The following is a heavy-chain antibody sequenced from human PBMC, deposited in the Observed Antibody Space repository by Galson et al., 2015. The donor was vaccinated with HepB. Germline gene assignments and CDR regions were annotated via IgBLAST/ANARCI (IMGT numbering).Heavy chain of an antibody. CDR2: ISYDGSNK. V-gene: IGHV3-30*18. CDR1: GFTFSSYG. J-gene: IGHJ6*02. CDR3: AKSEQNEMKYYYGSGSYYSYYYYGMDV. Sequence: SLRLSCAASGFTFSSYGMHWVRQAPGKGLEWVAVISYDGSNKYYADSVKGRFTISRDNSKNTLYLQMNSLRAEDTAVYYCAKSEQNEMKYYYGSGSYYSYYYYGMDVWGQGTTVTVSS. D-gene: IGHD3-10*01.